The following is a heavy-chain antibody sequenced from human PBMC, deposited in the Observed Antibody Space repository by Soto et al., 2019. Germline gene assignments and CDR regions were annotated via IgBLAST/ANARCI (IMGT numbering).Heavy chain of an antibody. Sequence: ASVKVSCKASGYTFTSYAMHWVRQAPGQRLEWMGWTNAGNGNTKYSQKFQGRVTITRDTSASTAYMELSSLRSEDTAVYYCARDIVSGTTYYYYYMDVWGKGTTVTVSS. CDR1: GYTFTSYA. CDR2: TNAGNGNT. J-gene: IGHJ6*03. V-gene: IGHV1-3*01. CDR3: ARDIVSGTTYYYYYMDV. D-gene: IGHD1-7*01.